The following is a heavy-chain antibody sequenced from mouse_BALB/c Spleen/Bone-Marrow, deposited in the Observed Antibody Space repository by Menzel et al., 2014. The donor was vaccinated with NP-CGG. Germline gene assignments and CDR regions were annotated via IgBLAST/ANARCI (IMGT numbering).Heavy chain of an antibody. D-gene: IGHD3-1*01. CDR1: GYTFSNYW. CDR3: TTLARNNFDY. J-gene: IGHJ2*01. V-gene: IGHV1-5*01. Sequence: VHLQQSGTVLARPGAAVKMSCKASGYTFSNYWMHWIKQRPGRGLEWIGTIHPGNSDTTYNQKFKGKAKLTAVTSTSTAYMELSSLTNEDSAVYYCTTLARNNFDYWGQGTTLTVSS. CDR2: IHPGNSDT.